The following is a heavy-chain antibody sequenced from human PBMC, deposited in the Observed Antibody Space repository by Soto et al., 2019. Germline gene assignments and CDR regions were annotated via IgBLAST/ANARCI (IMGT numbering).Heavy chain of an antibody. CDR2: INPSSGTT. Sequence: QVQLVQSGAEMKQPGASVKLSCQASGYIFIHCFMHWVRQAPGQGLEWMGGINPSSGTTTYAQKFQGRVTVTRDTSTSTVYMELSSLGSGDTAMYYCARSLGETTSLFDYWGQGSLFTVAA. D-gene: IGHD1-26*01. CDR3: ARSLGETTSLFDY. J-gene: IGHJ4*02. V-gene: IGHV1-46*01. CDR1: GYIFIHCF.